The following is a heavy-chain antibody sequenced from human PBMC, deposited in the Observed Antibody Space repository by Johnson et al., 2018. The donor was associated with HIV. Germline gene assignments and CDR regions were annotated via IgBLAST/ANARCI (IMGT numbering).Heavy chain of an antibody. J-gene: IGHJ3*02. CDR1: GFTFNSYA. V-gene: IGHV3-30*04. Sequence: QVQLMESGGGVVQSGRSLRLSCAASGFTFNSYAMHWVRQAPGKGLEWVALTSYDGSNKYYADSVKGRFSISRDTSTNTLYLQVNSLRAEDTAVYYCAREWGEDDYYDSGGDAFDMWGRGTMVTVSS. CDR2: TSYDGSNK. CDR3: AREWGEDDYYDSGGDAFDM. D-gene: IGHD3-22*01.